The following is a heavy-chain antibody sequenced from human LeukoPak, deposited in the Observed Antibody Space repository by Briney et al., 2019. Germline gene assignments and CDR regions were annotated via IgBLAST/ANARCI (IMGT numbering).Heavy chain of an antibody. Sequence: ASVNVSCKASVYTFTSYYMHWVRQAPGQGLEWMGIINPSGGSTSYAQKFQGRVTMTRDTSTSTVYMELSSLRSEDTAVYYCARDLVITFGGVIAYFDYWGQGTLVTVSS. CDR2: INPSGGST. V-gene: IGHV1-46*01. D-gene: IGHD3-16*02. CDR1: VYTFTSYY. J-gene: IGHJ4*02. CDR3: ARDLVITFGGVIAYFDY.